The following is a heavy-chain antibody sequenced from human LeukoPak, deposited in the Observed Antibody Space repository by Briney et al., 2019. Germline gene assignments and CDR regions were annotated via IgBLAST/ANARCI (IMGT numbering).Heavy chain of an antibody. D-gene: IGHD2-2*01. CDR1: GGSISSYY. CDR3: ARADIVVVPAAMAQFDP. J-gene: IGHJ5*02. CDR2: IHHSGST. V-gene: IGHV4-59*08. Sequence: ETLSLTCTVSGGSISSYYWSWIRQPPGKGLEWIGSIHHSGSTYYNPSLKSRVTISVDTSKNQFSLKLSSVTAADTAVYYCARADIVVVPAAMAQFDPWGQGTLVTVSS.